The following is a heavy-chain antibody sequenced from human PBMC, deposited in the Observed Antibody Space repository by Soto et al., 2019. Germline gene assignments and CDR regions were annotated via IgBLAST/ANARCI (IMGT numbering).Heavy chain of an antibody. D-gene: IGHD1-1*01. CDR2: ISTSGSAT. CDR3: ARVMSGTTDY. CDR1: GFTFSSFT. V-gene: IGHV3-48*01. Sequence: HPGGSLRLSCAASGFTFSSFTINWVRQAPGKGLEWISHISTSGSATYYADSVKGRFTISRDNARNSLYLQVNSLRAEDTAVYYCARVMSGTTDYWGQGTLVTVSS. J-gene: IGHJ4*02.